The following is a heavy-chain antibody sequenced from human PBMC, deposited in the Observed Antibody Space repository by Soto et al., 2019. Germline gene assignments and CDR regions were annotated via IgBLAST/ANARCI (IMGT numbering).Heavy chain of an antibody. CDR2: IYYSGST. D-gene: IGHD4-4*01. Sequence: QVQLQESGPGLVKPSETLSLTCTVSRGSTNGYYWSWIRQPPGKGLEWIVYIYYSGSTNYNPSLKSRVTISLDTSKNQFSLKLSSVTAADTAVYYCARRQYHHLDYWGRGTRVTVS. CDR3: ARRQYHHLDY. J-gene: IGHJ4*02. CDR1: RGSTNGYY. V-gene: IGHV4-59*01.